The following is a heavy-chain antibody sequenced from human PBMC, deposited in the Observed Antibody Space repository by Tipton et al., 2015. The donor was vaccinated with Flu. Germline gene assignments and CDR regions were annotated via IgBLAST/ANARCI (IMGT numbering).Heavy chain of an antibody. CDR3: ARSSYSSSWFFDY. CDR2: ISYDGSHK. Sequence: SLRLSCISSGFTFNTFGMHWVRQAPGKGLEWVALISYDGSHKYYADSVKGRFTISRDNAKNSLYLQMNSLRAEDTAVYFCARSSYSSSWFFDYWGQGTLVTVSS. V-gene: IGHV3-33*05. D-gene: IGHD6-13*01. CDR1: GFTFNTFG. J-gene: IGHJ4*02.